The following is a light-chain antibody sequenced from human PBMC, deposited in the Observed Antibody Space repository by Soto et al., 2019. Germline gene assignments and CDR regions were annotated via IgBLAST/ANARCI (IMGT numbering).Light chain of an antibody. J-gene: IGLJ3*02. Sequence: SSELTQPPSVSVAPGKTATITCGGNNIGSKSVHWYQQKPGQAPVLVIYHDSDRPSGIPERFSGSNSGNTATLTISRVEAGDEADFYCQVWDRSSDHWVFGGGTKLTVL. V-gene: IGLV3-21*04. CDR2: HDS. CDR3: QVWDRSSDHWV. CDR1: NIGSKS.